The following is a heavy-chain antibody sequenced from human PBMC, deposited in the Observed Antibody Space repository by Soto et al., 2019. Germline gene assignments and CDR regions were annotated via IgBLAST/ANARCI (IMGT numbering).Heavy chain of an antibody. D-gene: IGHD3-3*01. CDR1: GGSISSSSYY. CDR3: ARRKNGAYSDFWSGSPGWFDP. V-gene: IGHV4-39*01. J-gene: IGHJ5*02. CDR2: IYYSGST. Sequence: SETLSLTCTVSGGSISSSSYYWGWIRQPPGKGLEWIGSIYYSGSTYYNPSLKSRVTISVDTSKNQFSLKLSSVTAADTAVYYCARRKNGAYSDFWSGSPGWFDPWGQGTLVTVSS.